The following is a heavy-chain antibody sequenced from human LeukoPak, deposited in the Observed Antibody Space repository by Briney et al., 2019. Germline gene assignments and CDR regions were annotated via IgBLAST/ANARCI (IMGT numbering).Heavy chain of an antibody. J-gene: IGHJ1*01. CDR3: ARRRYYDDSGYLE. V-gene: IGHV4-39*01. Sequence: SETLSLTCFVSGDSVSRSDSYWDWIRQPPGKGLEWIGTIYHSGRTYYSPSLKSRVTMSVDPSNNQFSLTLRPVTAADTAVYYCARRRYYDDSGYLEWGQGTLLSVSS. CDR1: GDSVSRSDSY. CDR2: IYHSGRT. D-gene: IGHD3-22*01.